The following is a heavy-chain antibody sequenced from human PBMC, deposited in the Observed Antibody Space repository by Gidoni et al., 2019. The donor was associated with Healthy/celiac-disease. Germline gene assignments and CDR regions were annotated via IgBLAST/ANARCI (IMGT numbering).Heavy chain of an antibody. D-gene: IGHD4-17*01. Sequence: QVQLVESGGGVVQPGRSLRLSCEASGFTFRSYGMHWVRQAPGKGLEWVAVISYDGSNKYYADSVKGRFTISRDNSKNTLYLQMNSLRAEDTAVYYCAKDGETVTTSTHYGMDVWGQGTTVTVSS. CDR2: ISYDGSNK. CDR3: AKDGETVTTSTHYGMDV. J-gene: IGHJ6*02. CDR1: GFTFRSYG. V-gene: IGHV3-30*18.